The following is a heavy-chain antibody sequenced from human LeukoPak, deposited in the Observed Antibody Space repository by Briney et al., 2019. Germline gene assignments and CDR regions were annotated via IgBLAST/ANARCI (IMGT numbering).Heavy chain of an antibody. D-gene: IGHD3-22*01. J-gene: IGHJ3*02. V-gene: IGHV1-18*01. CDR1: GYTFTSYG. CDR3: AREMRDYYDSSGPKAFDI. Sequence: ASVKVSCKASGYTFTSYGISWVRQAPGQGLEWMGWISAYNGNTNYAQKLQGRVTMTTDTSTSTAYMELRSLRSDDTAVYYCAREMRDYYDSSGPKAFDIWGQGTMVTVSS. CDR2: ISAYNGNT.